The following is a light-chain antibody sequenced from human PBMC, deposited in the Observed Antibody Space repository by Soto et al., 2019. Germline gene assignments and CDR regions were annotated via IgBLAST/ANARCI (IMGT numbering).Light chain of an antibody. CDR2: KDS. CDR1: ALSKQY. Sequence: SYELTQPPSVSVSPGQTARISCSGDALSKQYAYWYQQKTGQAPVMVIYKDSERPSGIPERFSGSTSGTTVTLTISGVQAEDEADYYCQSADSGGTSVVFGGGTQLTVL. V-gene: IGLV3-25*03. J-gene: IGLJ2*01. CDR3: QSADSGGTSVV.